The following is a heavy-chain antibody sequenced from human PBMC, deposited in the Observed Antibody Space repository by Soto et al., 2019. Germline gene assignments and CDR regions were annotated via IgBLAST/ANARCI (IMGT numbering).Heavy chain of an antibody. CDR3: ARSSYYYDSSGYYEIDY. D-gene: IGHD3-22*01. J-gene: IGHJ4*02. CDR2: TYYRSKWYN. Sequence: SQTLSLTCAISGDSVSSNSAAWNWFRQSPSRGLEWLGRTYYRSKWYNDYAVSVKSRITINPDTSKNQFSLQLNSVTPEDTAVYYCARSSYYYDSSGYYEIDYWGQGTLVTVSS. CDR1: GDSVSSNSAA. V-gene: IGHV6-1*01.